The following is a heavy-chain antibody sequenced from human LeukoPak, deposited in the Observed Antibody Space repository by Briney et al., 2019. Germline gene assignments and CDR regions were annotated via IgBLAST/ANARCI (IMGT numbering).Heavy chain of an antibody. CDR3: ATTSDLYSGSYLFDY. CDR2: FDPEDGET. V-gene: IGHV1-24*01. J-gene: IGHJ4*02. D-gene: IGHD1-26*01. Sequence: ASVKVSCKVSGYTLTELSMHWVRQAPGKGLEWMGGFDPEDGETIYAQKFQGRVTMTEDTSTDTAYMELSSLRSEDTAVYYCATTSDLYSGSYLFDYWGQGTLVTVSS. CDR1: GYTLTELS.